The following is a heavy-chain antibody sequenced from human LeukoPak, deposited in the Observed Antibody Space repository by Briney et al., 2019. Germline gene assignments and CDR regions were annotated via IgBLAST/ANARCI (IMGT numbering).Heavy chain of an antibody. V-gene: IGHV1-2*04. CDR1: GYTFTGYY. CDR3: ARSLAPYDILTGYPDDYYFDY. D-gene: IGHD3-9*01. CDR2: INPNSGGT. J-gene: IGHJ4*02. Sequence: ASVKVSCKASGYTFTGYYMHWVRQAPGQGLEWMGWINPNSGGTNYAQKFQGWVTMTRDTFISTAYMELSRLRSDDTAVYYCARSLAPYDILTGYPDDYYFDYWGQGTLVTVSS.